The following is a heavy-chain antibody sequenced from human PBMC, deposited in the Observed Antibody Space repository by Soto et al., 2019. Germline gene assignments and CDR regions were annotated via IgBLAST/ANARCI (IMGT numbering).Heavy chain of an antibody. CDR1: GYTFTSYV. Sequence: QVQLVQSGAEVKKPGASVQVSCKASGYTFTSYVISWVRQAPGQGLEWMVWISAYNGNTNYAQKLQGRVTMTTDTPMRRGYMELRRLRSDEPEVYYCARERPYNWIDEYYYGMDVLGPGTTVTGSS. CDR2: ISAYNGNT. J-gene: IGHJ6*02. D-gene: IGHD1-20*01. V-gene: IGHV1-18*01. CDR3: ARERPYNWIDEYYYGMDV.